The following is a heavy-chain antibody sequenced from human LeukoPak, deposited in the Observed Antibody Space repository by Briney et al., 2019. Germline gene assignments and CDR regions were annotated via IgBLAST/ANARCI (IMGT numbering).Heavy chain of an antibody. V-gene: IGHV3-7*03. CDR2: IKQDGSEK. CDR3: ARDDYYDSSGYFHY. D-gene: IGHD3-22*01. Sequence: GPLRLSCAASGFTFSSYWMSWVRQAPGKGLEWVANIKQDGSEKYYVDSVKGRFTISRDNAKNSLYLQMNSLRAEDTAVYYCARDDYYDSSGYFHYWGQGTLVTVSS. CDR1: GFTFSSYW. J-gene: IGHJ4*02.